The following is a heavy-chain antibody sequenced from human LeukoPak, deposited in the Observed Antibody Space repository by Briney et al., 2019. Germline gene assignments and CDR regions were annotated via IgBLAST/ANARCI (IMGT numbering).Heavy chain of an antibody. CDR3: ASGRRWHDY. D-gene: IGHD1-26*01. J-gene: IGHJ4*02. Sequence: SETLSLTCTVSGDSISSYYWNWIRQPPGKGLEWIGYIYYSGSTNYNPSLKSRVTISVDTSKNQFSLKLSSVTAADTAVYYCASGRRWHDYWGQGTLVTVSS. V-gene: IGHV4-59*01. CDR1: GDSISSYY. CDR2: IYYSGST.